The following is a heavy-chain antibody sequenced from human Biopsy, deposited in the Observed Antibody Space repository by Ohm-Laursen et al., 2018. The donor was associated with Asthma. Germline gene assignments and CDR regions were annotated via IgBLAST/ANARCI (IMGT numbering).Heavy chain of an antibody. V-gene: IGHV1-2*02. CDR1: GYPFTDYY. J-gene: IGHJ2*01. Sequence: ASVKVSCKASGYPFTDYYVHWVRQAPGQGLEWMGGIDPTSGGTNYAQKFLGRVTMTRDTSVNTAFMVLSRLRSDDTAVYYCARIKIRIGAGTDRYFDLWGRGTLVTVSS. D-gene: IGHD3-16*01. CDR2: IDPTSGGT. CDR3: ARIKIRIGAGTDRYFDL.